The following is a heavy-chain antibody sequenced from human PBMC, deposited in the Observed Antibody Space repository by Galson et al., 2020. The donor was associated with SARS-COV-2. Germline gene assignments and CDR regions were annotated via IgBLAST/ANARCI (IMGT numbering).Heavy chain of an antibody. CDR1: GLSVSEFG. V-gene: IGHV3-30*02. J-gene: IGHJ5*02. CDR3: SKGIHSGTEP. D-gene: IGHD5-12*01. CDR2: VDTDGTTT. Sequence: GGSLRLSCTASGLSVSEFGIHWVRQTPGKGLEWVAFVDTDGTTTHYTDSVKGRFTVSKDNSRNTVYLQLNSVKSEDTAVYYCSKGIHSGTEPWGQGTLVIVSS.